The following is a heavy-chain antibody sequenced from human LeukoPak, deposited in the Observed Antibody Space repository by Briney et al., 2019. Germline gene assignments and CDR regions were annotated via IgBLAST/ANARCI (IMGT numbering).Heavy chain of an antibody. V-gene: IGHV1-3*01. CDR1: GYTFTSYA. CDR3: ARDKPYGSGSYYIREYYGMDV. CDR2: INASIGNT. D-gene: IGHD3-10*01. Sequence: GASVKVSCKASGYTFTSYAMHWVRQAPGQRLEWMGWINASIGNTKYSQKFQGRVTITRDKSASTAYMELSSLRSEDTAVYYCARDKPYGSGSYYIREYYGMDVWGKGTTVTVSS. J-gene: IGHJ6*04.